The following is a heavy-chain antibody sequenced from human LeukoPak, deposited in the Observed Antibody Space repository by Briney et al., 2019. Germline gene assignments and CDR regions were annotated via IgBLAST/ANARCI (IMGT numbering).Heavy chain of an antibody. CDR1: GGSINTYF. Sequence: SETLSLICTVSGGSINTYFWSWIRQPPRKGLEWIGYIYYSGSTNYNPSLKSRVTISVDTSKNQFSLKLSSVTAADTAVYYCARGVTGGWYGDFQHWGQGTLVTVSS. CDR2: IYYSGST. V-gene: IGHV4-59*13. D-gene: IGHD6-19*01. J-gene: IGHJ1*01. CDR3: ARGVTGGWYGDFQH.